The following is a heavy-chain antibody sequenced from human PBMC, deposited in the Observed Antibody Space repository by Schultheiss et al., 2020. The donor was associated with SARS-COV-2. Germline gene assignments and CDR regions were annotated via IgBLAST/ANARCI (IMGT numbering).Heavy chain of an antibody. CDR2: ISGSGGST. D-gene: IGHD5-24*01. V-gene: IGHV3-23*01. J-gene: IGHJ4*02. Sequence: GGSLRLSCAASGFTFSSYGMHWVRQAPGKGLEWVSAISGSGGSTYYADSVQGRFTISRDNSKNTLYLQMNSLRAEDTALYYCAKGVQMATTAHIDYWGQGTLVTVAS. CDR3: AKGVQMATTAHIDY. CDR1: GFTFSSYG.